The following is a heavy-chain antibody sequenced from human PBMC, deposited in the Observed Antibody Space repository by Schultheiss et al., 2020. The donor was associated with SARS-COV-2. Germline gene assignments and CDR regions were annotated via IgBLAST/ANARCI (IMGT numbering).Heavy chain of an antibody. D-gene: IGHD4-17*01. CDR1: GFTFSSYA. Sequence: GESLKISCSASGFTFSSYAMHWVRQAPGKGLEYVSAISSNGGSTYYADSVKGRFTISRDNAKNSLYLQMNSLRAEDTAVYYCARTGGSGDYVDWFDPWGQGTLVTVSS. V-gene: IGHV3-64*04. J-gene: IGHJ5*02. CDR3: ARTGGSGDYVDWFDP. CDR2: ISSNGGST.